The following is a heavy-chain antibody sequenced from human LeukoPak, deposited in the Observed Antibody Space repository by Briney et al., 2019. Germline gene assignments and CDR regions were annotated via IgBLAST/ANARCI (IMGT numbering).Heavy chain of an antibody. V-gene: IGHV1-2*02. CDR2: INPNSGGT. J-gene: IGHJ4*02. CDR1: GYTFTGYY. Sequence: ASVKVSCKASGYTFTGYYMHWVRQAPGQGLEWMGWINPNSGGTNYAQKFQGRVTMTRDTSISTAYMELSRLRSDDTAVYYCARVLYYYGSGSYSSNFDYWGQGTLVTVSS. D-gene: IGHD3-10*01. CDR3: ARVLYYYGSGSYSSNFDY.